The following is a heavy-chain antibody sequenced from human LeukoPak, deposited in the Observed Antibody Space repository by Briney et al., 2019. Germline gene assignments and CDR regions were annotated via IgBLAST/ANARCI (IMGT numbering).Heavy chain of an antibody. D-gene: IGHD5-24*01. CDR2: IYTSGST. J-gene: IGHJ4*02. V-gene: IGHV4-61*02. CDR1: GGSISSGSYY. Sequence: PSETLSLTCTVSGGSISSGSYYWSWIRQPAGKGLEWIGRIYTSGSTNYNPSLKSRVTISVDTSKNQFSLKLSSVTAADTAVYYCARGWARGSLQHFDYWGQGTLVTVSS. CDR3: ARGWARGSLQHFDY.